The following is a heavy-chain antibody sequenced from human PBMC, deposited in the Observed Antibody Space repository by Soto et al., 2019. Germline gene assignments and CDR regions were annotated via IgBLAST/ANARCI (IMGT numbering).Heavy chain of an antibody. Sequence: GESLRLSCAASGFTFSSYSMNWVRQAPGKGLEWVSSISSSSSYIYYADSVKGRFTISRDNAKNSLYLQMNSLRAEDTAVYYCARSPTTKYGSGSYFPGPFDYWGQGTLVTVSS. CDR3: ARSPTTKYGSGSYFPGPFDY. CDR2: ISSSSSYI. D-gene: IGHD3-10*01. J-gene: IGHJ4*02. V-gene: IGHV3-21*01. CDR1: GFTFSSYS.